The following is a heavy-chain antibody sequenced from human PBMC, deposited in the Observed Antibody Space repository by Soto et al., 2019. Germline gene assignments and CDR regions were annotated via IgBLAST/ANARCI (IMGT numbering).Heavy chain of an antibody. CDR3: ALEPEDGTFDY. V-gene: IGHV4-59*12. J-gene: IGHJ4*02. CDR1: GGSISSYY. Sequence: SETLSLTCTVSGGSISSYYWSWIRQPPGRGLEWIGYIYYSGSTNYNPSLKSRVTISVDTSKNQFSLKLSSVTASDTAMYYCALEPEDGTFDYWGQGTLVTVSS. CDR2: IYYSGST. D-gene: IGHD1-1*01.